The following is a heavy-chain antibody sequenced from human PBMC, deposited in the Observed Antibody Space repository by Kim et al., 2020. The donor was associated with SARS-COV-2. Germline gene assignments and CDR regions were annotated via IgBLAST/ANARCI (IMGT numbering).Heavy chain of an antibody. V-gene: IGHV7-4-1*02. CDR1: GYTFTSYA. Sequence: ASVKVSCKASGYTFTSYAMNWVRQAPGQGLEWMGWINTNTGNPTYAQGFTGRFVFSLDTSVSTAYLQISSLKAEDTAVYYCARVSVDPPPENSSGWQTEKYYYYYGMDVWGQGTTVTVSS. CDR2: INTNTGNP. J-gene: IGHJ6*02. CDR3: ARVSVDPPPENSSGWQTEKYYYYYGMDV. D-gene: IGHD6-19*01.